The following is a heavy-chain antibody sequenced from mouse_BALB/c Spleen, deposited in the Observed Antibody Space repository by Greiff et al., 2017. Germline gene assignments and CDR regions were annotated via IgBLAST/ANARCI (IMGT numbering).Heavy chain of an antibody. Sequence: VKLMESGPELVRPGASVKMSCKASGYTFTSYWMHWVKQRPGQGLEWIGMIDPSNSETRLNQKFKDKATLNVDKSSNTAYMQLSSLTSEDSAVYYCARRGVTTVVEDFDYWGQGTTLTVSS. CDR2: IDPSNSET. CDR1: GYTFTSYW. CDR3: ARRGVTTVVEDFDY. J-gene: IGHJ2*01. V-gene: IGHV1S127*01. D-gene: IGHD1-1*01.